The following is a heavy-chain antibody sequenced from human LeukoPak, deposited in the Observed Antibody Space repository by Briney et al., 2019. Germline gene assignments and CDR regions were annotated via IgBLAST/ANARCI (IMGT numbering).Heavy chain of an antibody. CDR1: GGSISSYY. CDR2: IYYSGST. J-gene: IGHJ5*02. Sequence: SETLSLTCTVSGGSISSYYWSWIRQPPGKGLEWIGYIYYSGSTNYNPSLKSRVTISVDTSKNQFSPKLNSVSAADTAVYYCARLTVPLRFDPWGQGTLVTVSS. V-gene: IGHV4-59*01. CDR3: ARLTVPLRFDP. D-gene: IGHD2-2*01.